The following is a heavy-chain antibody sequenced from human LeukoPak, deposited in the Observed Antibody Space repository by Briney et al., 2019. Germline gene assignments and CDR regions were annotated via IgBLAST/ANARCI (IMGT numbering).Heavy chain of an antibody. CDR1: GGSISSGSYY. V-gene: IGHV4-61*02. CDR3: AASLGYYDSSGYSYYYYYYYMDV. CDR2: IYTSGST. Sequence: SETLSLTCTVSGGSISSGSYYWSWIRQPAGKGLEWIGRIYTSGSTNYNPSLKSRVTISVDTSKSQFSLKLSSVTAADTAVYYCAASLGYYDSSGYSYYYYYYYMDVWGKGTTVTISS. J-gene: IGHJ6*03. D-gene: IGHD3-22*01.